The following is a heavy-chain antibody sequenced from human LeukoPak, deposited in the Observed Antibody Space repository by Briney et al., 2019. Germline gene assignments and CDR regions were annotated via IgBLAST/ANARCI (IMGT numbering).Heavy chain of an antibody. CDR2: ISESGST. V-gene: IGHV4-59*01. J-gene: IGHJ4*02. CDR1: GGSISFYH. CDR3: ARAGSGWYGGRLFEF. Sequence: SETLSLTCTVSGGSISFYHWSWIRQSPGKELEWIGDISESGSTNYMPSLKSRVTISVDTSNQFSLKLSSVTAADTAVYYCARAGSGWYGGRLFEFWGPGALVAVSS. D-gene: IGHD6-13*01.